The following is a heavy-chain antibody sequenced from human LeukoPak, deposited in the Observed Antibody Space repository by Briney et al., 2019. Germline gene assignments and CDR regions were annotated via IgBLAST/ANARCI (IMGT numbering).Heavy chain of an antibody. D-gene: IGHD2-2*01. J-gene: IGHJ6*03. CDR3: ARDCSSTSWNLAMDV. V-gene: IGHV3-7*01. CDR2: IKQDGSEK. CDR1: GFTFSSYW. Sequence: GGSPRLSCAASGFTFSSYWMGWVRQAPGKGLEWVANIKQDGSEKYYVDSVKGRFTISRDNAKNSLYLQMNSLRAEDTAVYYCARDCSSTSWNLAMDVWGKGTTVTVSS.